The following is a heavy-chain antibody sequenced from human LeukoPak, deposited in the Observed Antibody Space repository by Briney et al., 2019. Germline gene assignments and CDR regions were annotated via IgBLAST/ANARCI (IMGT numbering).Heavy chain of an antibody. CDR2: IGTAGDT. CDR3: ARVSSSSDHFDY. D-gene: IGHD6-6*01. V-gene: IGHV3-13*01. Sequence: GGSLSLSCAASGFTFSSYDMHWVRQATGKGLEWVSAIGTAGDTYYPGSVKGRFTISRENAKNSLYLQMNSLRAGDTAVYYCARVSSSSDHFDYWGQGTLVTVSS. J-gene: IGHJ4*02. CDR1: GFTFSSYD.